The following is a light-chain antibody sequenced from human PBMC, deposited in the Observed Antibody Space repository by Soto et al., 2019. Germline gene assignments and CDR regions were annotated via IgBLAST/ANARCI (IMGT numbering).Light chain of an antibody. CDR2: RAS. J-gene: IGKJ4*01. Sequence: EIVLTQSPGTLSLSPGERATLSCRASQTVGNNYLAWYQQRPGHTPRLLIHRASNRATGIPDWIRGSGSGTDVTLFVSRLEPEDFAVYFCHQYASSPLTFGGGTKVEIK. CDR1: QTVGNNY. CDR3: HQYASSPLT. V-gene: IGKV3-20*01.